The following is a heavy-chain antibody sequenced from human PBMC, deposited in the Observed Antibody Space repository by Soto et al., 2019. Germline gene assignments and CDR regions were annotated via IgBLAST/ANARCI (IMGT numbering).Heavy chain of an antibody. Sequence: QLQLQESGSGLVKPSQTLSLTCAVSGGSISSGGYSWSWIRQPPGKGLEWIGYIYHSGSTYYNPSLKRRVTTSVDRSKNQFSLKLSSVTAADTAVYYCARGLTTQPHRCDYWGQGTLVTVSS. V-gene: IGHV4-30-2*01. CDR3: ARGLTTQPHRCDY. CDR1: GGSISSGGYS. J-gene: IGHJ4*02. CDR2: IYHSGST. D-gene: IGHD4-4*01.